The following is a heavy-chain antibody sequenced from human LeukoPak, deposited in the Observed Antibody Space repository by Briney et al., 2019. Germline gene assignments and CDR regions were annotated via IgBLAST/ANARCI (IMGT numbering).Heavy chain of an antibody. J-gene: IGHJ4*02. CDR2: ISSDGSGK. CDR3: AKDLTGGNYYLDY. V-gene: IGHV3-30*18. Sequence: PGWSLRLSCTTTGFTFSSYGMHWVRQAPGKGLEWVAVISSDGSGKHSAESVKGRFTISRDNSKNTQYLQMNSLRAEDTAVYYCAKDLTGGNYYLDYWGQGTLVTVSS. CDR1: GFTFSSYG. D-gene: IGHD1-26*01.